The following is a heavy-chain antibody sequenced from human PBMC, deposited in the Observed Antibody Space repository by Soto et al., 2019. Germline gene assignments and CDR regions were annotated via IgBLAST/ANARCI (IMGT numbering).Heavy chain of an antibody. CDR3: ERVIFGEGAVYGRDV. V-gene: IGHV3-7*01. CDR2: IQQDGSEK. CDR1: GFTFSSYW. J-gene: IGHJ6*02. D-gene: IGHD3-3*02. Sequence: EVQLVESGGGLVQPGGSLRLSCAASGFTFSSYWMSWVRQAPGKGLEWVANIQQDGSEKYYVDSVQGRFTISRDNAKNALYLQMNSLRAEATAVYYCERVIFGEGAVYGRDVCCQGATVTVSS.